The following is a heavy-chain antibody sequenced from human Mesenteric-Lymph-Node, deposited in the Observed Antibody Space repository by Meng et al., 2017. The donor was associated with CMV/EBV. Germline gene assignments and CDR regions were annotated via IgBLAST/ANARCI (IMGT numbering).Heavy chain of an antibody. D-gene: IGHD3-16*01. CDR2: INHSGNT. CDR1: GGSFSGYY. V-gene: IGHV4-34*01. CDR3: ARDGLGLSYYYYGMDV. Sequence: GSLRLSCAVYGGSFSGYYWSWIRQSPGKGLEWIGEINHSGNTNYNPSLKSRVTISVDTSKNQFSLKLSSVTAADTAVYYCARDGLGLSYYYYGMDVWGQGTTVTVSS. J-gene: IGHJ6*02.